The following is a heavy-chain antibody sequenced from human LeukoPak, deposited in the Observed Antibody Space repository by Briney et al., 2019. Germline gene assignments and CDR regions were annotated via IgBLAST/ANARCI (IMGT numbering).Heavy chain of an antibody. CDR2: IIPIFGTA. CDR3: ATLYSGSYYGY. D-gene: IGHD1-26*01. CDR1: GGTFSSYA. J-gene: IGHJ4*02. Sequence: GASVKVSCKASGGTFSSYAISWVRQAPGQGLEWMGGIIPIFGTAIYAQKFQGRVTMTEDTSTDTAYMELSSLRSEDTAVYYCATLYSGSYYGYWGQGTLVTVSS. V-gene: IGHV1-69*06.